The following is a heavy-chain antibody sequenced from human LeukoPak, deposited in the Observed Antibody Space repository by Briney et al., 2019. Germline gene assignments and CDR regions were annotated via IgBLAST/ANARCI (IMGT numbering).Heavy chain of an antibody. D-gene: IGHD2-2*03. CDR3: ASSIWILNY. Sequence: GGSLRLSCAASGFTFSDYNMRWIRQAPGKGLEWVSSISRSGSTKYYADSVKGRFTISRDNAKNSLFLQMNSLRAEDTAVYYCASSIWILNYWGQGTLVTVSS. CDR2: ISRSGSTK. CDR1: GFTFSDYN. J-gene: IGHJ4*02. V-gene: IGHV3-11*01.